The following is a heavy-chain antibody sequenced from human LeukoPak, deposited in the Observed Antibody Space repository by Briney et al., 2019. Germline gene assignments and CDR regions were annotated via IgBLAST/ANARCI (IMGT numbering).Heavy chain of an antibody. CDR2: MNPNSGNT. Sequence: GASVKVSCTASGYTFTSYDINWVRQATGQGLEWMGWMNPNSGNTGYAQKFQGRVTMTRNTSISTAYMELRSVRSEDTAVYYCARVFRACSSTSCYREYDAFDIWGQGTMVAVSS. CDR1: GYTFTSYD. V-gene: IGHV1-8*01. CDR3: ARVFRACSSTSCYREYDAFDI. D-gene: IGHD2-2*01. J-gene: IGHJ3*02.